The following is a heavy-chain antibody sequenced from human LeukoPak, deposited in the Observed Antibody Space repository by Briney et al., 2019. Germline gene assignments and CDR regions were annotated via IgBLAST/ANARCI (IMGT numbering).Heavy chain of an antibody. V-gene: IGHV3-74*01. CDR3: ARAMVGATNGFEY. CDR2: INTDGSFT. J-gene: IGHJ4*02. CDR1: GFTFSSYW. Sequence: GSLRLSCAASGFTFSSYWMYWVRQAPGKGLVWVSRINTDGSFTSDADSVKGRVTISRDNAKNTLYLQMNSLRAEDTAVYYCARAMVGATNGFEYWGQGILVTVSS. D-gene: IGHD1-26*01.